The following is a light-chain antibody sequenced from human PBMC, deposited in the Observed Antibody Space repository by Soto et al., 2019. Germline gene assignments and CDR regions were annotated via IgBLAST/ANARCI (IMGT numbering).Light chain of an antibody. Sequence: QSALTRPASVSGSPGQSITISCTGISADVSSSNFVSWYQHRPGKAPSLILYDVSHRPSGVSNRFSGSKAGDTASLTISGLQLEDEADYYCTSYRRGPLYVFGTGTKVTVL. J-gene: IGLJ1*01. V-gene: IGLV2-14*03. CDR2: DVS. CDR1: SADVSSSNF. CDR3: TSYRRGPLYV.